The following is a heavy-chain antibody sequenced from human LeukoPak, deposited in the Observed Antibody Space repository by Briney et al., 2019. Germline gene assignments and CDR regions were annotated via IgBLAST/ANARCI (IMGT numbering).Heavy chain of an antibody. CDR2: INPSGGNA. CDR3: TRSAIVGAPGDFDY. D-gene: IGHD1-26*01. Sequence: ASVKVSCKSSGYTYTSHYIHWVRQAPGQGLEWMGIINPSGGNAVYAQTFQGRFTMTRGTSTSTIYMEMSSLGSEDTAVYFCTRSAIVGAPGDFDYWGQGTLVTVSS. V-gene: IGHV1-46*03. CDR1: GYTYTSHY. J-gene: IGHJ4*02.